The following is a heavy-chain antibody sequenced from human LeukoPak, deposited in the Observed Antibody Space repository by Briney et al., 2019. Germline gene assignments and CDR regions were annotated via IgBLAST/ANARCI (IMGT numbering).Heavy chain of an antibody. CDR3: AKDRSPIAVAAPFDY. CDR2: ISYDGSNK. CDR1: GFTFSIYG. Sequence: GRSLRLSCAASGFTFSIYGMHWVRQAPGKGLEWVAVISYDGSNKYYADSVKGRFTISRDNSKNTLYLQMNSLRAEDTAVYYCAKDRSPIAVAAPFDYWGQGTLVTVSS. J-gene: IGHJ4*02. D-gene: IGHD6-19*01. V-gene: IGHV3-30*18.